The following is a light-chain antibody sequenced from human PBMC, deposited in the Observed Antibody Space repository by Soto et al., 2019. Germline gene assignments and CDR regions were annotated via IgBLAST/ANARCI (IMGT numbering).Light chain of an antibody. J-gene: IGKJ1*01. Sequence: EIVLTQSPATLSLSPGERATLSCRASQGVSSYLAWYQQKPGQAPRLLIYDASNRATGIPARFSGSGSGTDFTLTISSLEPEDFAVYYCQHRSNWWTFGQGTKVEIK. CDR3: QHRSNWWT. CDR2: DAS. V-gene: IGKV3-11*01. CDR1: QGVSSY.